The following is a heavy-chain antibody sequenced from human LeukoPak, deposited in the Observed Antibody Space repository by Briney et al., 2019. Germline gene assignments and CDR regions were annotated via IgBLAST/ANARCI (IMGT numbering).Heavy chain of an antibody. CDR1: GFPFSIYA. CDR2: ISGSGAST. J-gene: IGHJ4*02. V-gene: IGHV3-23*01. D-gene: IGHD6-6*01. CDR3: AKDRYKIAARQLDY. Sequence: LPGGSLRLSCAASGFPFSIYAMSWVRQAPGKGLEWVSGISGSGASTYYADSVNGRFTTSRDNSKNTLYLQMNSLRAEDTAVYYCAKDRYKIAARQLDYWGQGTLVTVSS.